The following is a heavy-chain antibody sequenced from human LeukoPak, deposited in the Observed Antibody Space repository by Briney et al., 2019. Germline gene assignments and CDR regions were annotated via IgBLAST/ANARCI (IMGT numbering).Heavy chain of an antibody. Sequence: GGSLRLSCAASGFTFNSYWMSWVRQAPGKGLEWVANIKQDGSEKYYVDSVKGRFTISRDNAKNSLYLQMNSLRAEDTAVYYCARAYCSSTSCHYGMDVWGQGTTVTVSS. V-gene: IGHV3-7*03. CDR2: IKQDGSEK. J-gene: IGHJ6*02. CDR1: GFTFNSYW. CDR3: ARAYCSSTSCHYGMDV. D-gene: IGHD2-2*01.